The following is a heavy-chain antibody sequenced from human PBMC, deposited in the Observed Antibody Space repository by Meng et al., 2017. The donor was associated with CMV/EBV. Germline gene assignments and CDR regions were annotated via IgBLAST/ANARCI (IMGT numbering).Heavy chain of an antibody. Sequence: GGSLRLSCAAPGFTFSSYWMHWVRQVPGKGLVWVSHTNSDGSSTSYADSVKGRFTISRDNAKNTLYLQMNSLRAEDTAVYYCARDQGGAFDIWGQGTMVTVSS. CDR2: TNSDGSST. CDR3: ARDQGGAFDI. CDR1: GFTFSSYW. V-gene: IGHV3-74*01. J-gene: IGHJ3*02. D-gene: IGHD3-16*01.